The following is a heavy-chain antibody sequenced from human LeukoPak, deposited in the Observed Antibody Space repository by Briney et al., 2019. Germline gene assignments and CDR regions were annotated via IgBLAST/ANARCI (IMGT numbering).Heavy chain of an antibody. V-gene: IGHV4-39*07. D-gene: IGHD3-10*01. J-gene: IGHJ6*04. Sequence: SETLSLTCTVSGGSVISDTYYWGWIRQPPGKGLEWIGSIHYSESTYYTPSLKTRITMSVDTSKNQFSLKLRSVTAADTAVYYCARMSVTRRGSGSYYTGYYYGMDVWGKGTTVTVSS. CDR1: GGSVISDTYY. CDR2: IHYSEST. CDR3: ARMSVTRRGSGSYYTGYYYGMDV.